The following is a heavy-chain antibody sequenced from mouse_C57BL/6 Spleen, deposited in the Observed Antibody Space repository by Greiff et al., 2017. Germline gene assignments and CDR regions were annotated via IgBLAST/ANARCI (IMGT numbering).Heavy chain of an antibody. CDR3: ARWGTFDY. CDR1: GYAFSSSW. Sequence: QVQLQQSGPELVKPGASVKISCKASGYAFSSSWMNWVKQRPGKGLEWIGRIYPGDGDTNYNGKFKGKATLTADKSSSTAYMQLSSLTSEDSAVYFCARWGTFDYWGQGTTLTVSS. V-gene: IGHV1-82*01. D-gene: IGHD2-14*01. CDR2: IYPGDGDT. J-gene: IGHJ2*01.